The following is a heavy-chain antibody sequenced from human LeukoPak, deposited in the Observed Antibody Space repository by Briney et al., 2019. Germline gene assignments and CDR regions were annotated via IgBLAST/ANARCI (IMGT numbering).Heavy chain of an antibody. CDR2: IKSKTDGGRT. J-gene: IGHJ4*02. CDR3: TKVSGNYAFEF. Sequence: AGGSLRLSCAASGFTFNHAWMSWVRQAPGKGLEWVGRIKSKTDGGRTDFAAPVKGRFTISRDDSKNTLYLQMNSLKTEVTAIYYCTKVSGNYAFEFWGQGTLVTVSS. D-gene: IGHD1-7*01. CDR1: GFTFNHAW. V-gene: IGHV3-15*01.